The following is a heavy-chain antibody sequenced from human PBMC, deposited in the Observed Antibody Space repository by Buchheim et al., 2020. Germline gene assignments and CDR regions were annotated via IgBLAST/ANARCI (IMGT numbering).Heavy chain of an antibody. V-gene: IGHV3-30*03. J-gene: IGHJ4*02. D-gene: IGHD6-13*01. Sequence: QVQLAESGGGVVQPGRSLRLSCAASGFNFISYSLYWVRQAPGKGLEWVAAISYDGSNKYYGDSVKGRFTISRANNKKMLHLQMSSLRVEDTAVYYCARELGSSWYYFLGYWGQGTL. CDR3: ARELGSSWYYFLGY. CDR1: GFNFISYS. CDR2: ISYDGSNK.